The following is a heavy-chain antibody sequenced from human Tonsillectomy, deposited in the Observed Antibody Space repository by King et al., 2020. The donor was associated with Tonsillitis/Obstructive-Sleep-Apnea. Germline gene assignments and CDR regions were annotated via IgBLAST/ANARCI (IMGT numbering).Heavy chain of an antibody. Sequence: QLVQSGGGLVQPGRSLRLSCAASGFTFDDYAMHWVRQAPGKGLEWVSDISWNSGNIGYADSVKGRFTISRDNAKNSLYLQMNSLRAEDTALYYCAKGIRSGSYPNDAIDIWGQGTMVIVSS. CDR2: ISWNSGNI. J-gene: IGHJ3*02. CDR3: AKGIRSGSYPNDAIDI. V-gene: IGHV3-9*01. D-gene: IGHD1-26*01. CDR1: GFTFDDYA.